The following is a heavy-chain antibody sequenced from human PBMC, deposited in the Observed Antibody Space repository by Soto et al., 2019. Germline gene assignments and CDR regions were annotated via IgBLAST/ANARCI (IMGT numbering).Heavy chain of an antibody. CDR3: ARKSPATSPWFDP. V-gene: IGHV3-66*01. D-gene: IGHD2-2*01. J-gene: IGHJ5*01. Sequence: EVQLVQSGGGLVQPGGSLRLYCAASGFTVRNNYMNWVRQAPGKGLEWVSIIYTPGTTYYADSVKGRFTISRDNSKNTLYLQMNSLRVEDTAVYYCARKSPATSPWFDPWGQGILVTVSS. CDR2: IYTPGTT. CDR1: GFTVRNNY.